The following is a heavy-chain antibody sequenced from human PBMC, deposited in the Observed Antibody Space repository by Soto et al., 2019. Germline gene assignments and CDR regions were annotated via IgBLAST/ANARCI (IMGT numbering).Heavy chain of an antibody. D-gene: IGHD2-2*01. J-gene: IGHJ6*02. Sequence: QVQLVESGGGVVQPGRSLRLSCAASGFTFSSYGMHWVRQAPGKGLEWVAVISYDGSNKYYADSVKGRFTISRDNSKNTLYLQMNSLRAEDTAVYYCAKDRRDCSSTSCQKIYYYYGMDVWGQGTTVTVSS. CDR3: AKDRRDCSSTSCQKIYYYYGMDV. V-gene: IGHV3-30*18. CDR1: GFTFSSYG. CDR2: ISYDGSNK.